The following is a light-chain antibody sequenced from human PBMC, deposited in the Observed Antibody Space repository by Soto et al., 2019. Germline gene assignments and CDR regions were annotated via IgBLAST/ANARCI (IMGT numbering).Light chain of an antibody. V-gene: IGLV2-8*01. CDR1: SSDVGGFNY. CDR2: EVS. CDR3: SSYVGTNNTVL. Sequence: QSALTQPPSASGSPGQSVTISCTGTSSDVGGFNYVSWYQQHPGKVPKLMIYEVSKRPSGVPDRFSGSKSGNTASLTVSGLQAEDDADYYCSSYVGTNNTVLFGGGTKLTVL. J-gene: IGLJ2*01.